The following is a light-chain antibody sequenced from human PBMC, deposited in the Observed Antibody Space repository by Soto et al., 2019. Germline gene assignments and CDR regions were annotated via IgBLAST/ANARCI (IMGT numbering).Light chain of an antibody. CDR1: QSVSSN. CDR2: GAS. J-gene: IGKJ2*01. V-gene: IGKV3-15*01. Sequence: EIVMTQSPATLSVSPGESATLSCRTSQSVSSNLAWYQQKPGQAPTLLIYGASTRATGIPARFSGSGFGTKFTLTISSLQSEDFAVYYCQQYNNWPPYSFGQGTKLDIK. CDR3: QQYNNWPPYS.